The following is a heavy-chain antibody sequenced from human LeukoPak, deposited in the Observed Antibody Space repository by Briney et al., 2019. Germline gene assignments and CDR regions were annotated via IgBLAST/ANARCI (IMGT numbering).Heavy chain of an antibody. CDR1: GFTFSNYH. D-gene: IGHD6-13*01. CDR2: ISYDGSNK. Sequence: GTSLRLSCAASGFTFSNYHMHWVRQAPDKGLEWLAVISYDGSNKFYADSVKGRFTISRDNSKNTLYLQMNSLRGEDTAVYYCARPIATAANNWFDPWGQGTLVTVSS. J-gene: IGHJ5*02. CDR3: ARPIATAANNWFDP. V-gene: IGHV3-30*03.